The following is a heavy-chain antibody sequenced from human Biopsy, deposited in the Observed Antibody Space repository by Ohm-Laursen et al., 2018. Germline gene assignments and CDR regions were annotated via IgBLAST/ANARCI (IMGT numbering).Heavy chain of an antibody. CDR3: ARGSNEYGGLYFPH. D-gene: IGHD4-23*01. V-gene: IGHV4-59*11. CDR2: ISHTGYT. Sequence: SDILSLTCTVSGGSFTGHYWTWIRQPPGKGLEWIGHISHTGYTSYKSSLESRVTISLDTSRKHFSLRLTSLAAADTAVYYCARGSNEYGGLYFPHWGQGTLVTVSS. J-gene: IGHJ1*01. CDR1: GGSFTGHY.